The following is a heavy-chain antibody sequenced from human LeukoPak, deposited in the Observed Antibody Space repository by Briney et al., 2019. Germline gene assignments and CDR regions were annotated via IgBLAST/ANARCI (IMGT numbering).Heavy chain of an antibody. V-gene: IGHV3-7*04. Sequence: GGSLRLSCAASGFTFSSYWMSWVRQAPGKGLEWVANIKQDGSEKYYVDSVKGRFTISRDNAKNSLYLQMNSLRAEDTAVYYCARVCSSSWYDAFDIWGQGTMVTVSS. D-gene: IGHD6-13*01. CDR3: ARVCSSSWYDAFDI. J-gene: IGHJ3*02. CDR1: GFTFSSYW. CDR2: IKQDGSEK.